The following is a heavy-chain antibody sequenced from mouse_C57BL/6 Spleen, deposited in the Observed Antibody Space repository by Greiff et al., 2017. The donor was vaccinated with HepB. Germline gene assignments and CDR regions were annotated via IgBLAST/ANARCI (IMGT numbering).Heavy chain of an antibody. CDR2: IDPSDSYT. CDR1: GYTFTSYW. Sequence: VQLQQSGAELVMPGASVKLSCKASGYTFTSYWMHWVKQRPGQGLEWIGEIDPSDSYTNYNQKFKGKSTLTVDKSSSTAYMQLSSLTSEDSAVYYCARSDGTGTVDYWGQGTTLTVSS. J-gene: IGHJ2*01. D-gene: IGHD4-1*01. V-gene: IGHV1-69*01. CDR3: ARSDGTGTVDY.